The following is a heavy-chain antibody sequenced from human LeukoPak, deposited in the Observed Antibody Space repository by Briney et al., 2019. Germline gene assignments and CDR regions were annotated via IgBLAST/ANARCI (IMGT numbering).Heavy chain of an antibody. D-gene: IGHD2-2*01. CDR3: ARRKAGSSTSWKLSASHYYYYMDV. CDR2: INHSGST. V-gene: IGHV4-34*01. J-gene: IGHJ6*03. Sequence: SETLSLTCAVYGGSFSGYYWSWIRQPPGKGLGWIGEINHSGSTDYNPSLKSRVTISVDTSKNQFSLKLSSVTAADTAVYYCARRKAGSSTSWKLSASHYYYYMDVWGKGTTVTVSS. CDR1: GGSFSGYY.